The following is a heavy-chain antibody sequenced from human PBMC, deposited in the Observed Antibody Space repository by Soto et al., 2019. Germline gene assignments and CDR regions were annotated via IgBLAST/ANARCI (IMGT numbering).Heavy chain of an antibody. Sequence: QITLKESGPPLVNPTQTLTLTCTFSGFSLSTPGVGVSWIRQPPGKALEWLALIYWNDDKRYSPSLGARATIAKDTSENRVVLTLTNMAPEDTATYFCAHGPYTSDFDFWGQGTLVTVSS. CDR1: GFSLSTPGVG. D-gene: IGHD3-16*01. CDR2: IYWNDDK. CDR3: AHGPYTSDFDF. J-gene: IGHJ4*02. V-gene: IGHV2-5*01.